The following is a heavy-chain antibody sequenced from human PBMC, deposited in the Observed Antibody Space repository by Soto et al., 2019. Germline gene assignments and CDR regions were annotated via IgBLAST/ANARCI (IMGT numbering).Heavy chain of an antibody. CDR2: IDQDGSEE. D-gene: IGHD3-22*01. J-gene: IGHJ4*02. Sequence: EVQVVESGGGLVQRGGSRRLSCAISGFTCSSYWMSWLRQAPGKGLEWVANIDQDGSEEHYVDSVKGRFTISRDNAKSSMYLQMNSLRAEDTAVYYCARDRYYDRYWGQGTLLTVTS. V-gene: IGHV3-7*04. CDR3: ARDRYYDRY. CDR1: GFTCSSYW.